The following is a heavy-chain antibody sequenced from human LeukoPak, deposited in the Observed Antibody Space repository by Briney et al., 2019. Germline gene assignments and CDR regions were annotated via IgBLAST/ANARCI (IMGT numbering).Heavy chain of an antibody. V-gene: IGHV3-15*01. CDR2: IKSKTDGGTT. J-gene: IGHJ4*02. D-gene: IGHD5-12*01. CDR1: GFTVSSNY. Sequence: GGSLRLSCVASGFTVSSNYMSWVRQAPGKGLEWVGRIKSKTDGGTTDYAAPVKGRFTISRDDSKNTLYLQMNSLKTEDTAVYYCTTTPRGYSGYDTTLTYFDYWGQGTLVTVSS. CDR3: TTTPRGYSGYDTTLTYFDY.